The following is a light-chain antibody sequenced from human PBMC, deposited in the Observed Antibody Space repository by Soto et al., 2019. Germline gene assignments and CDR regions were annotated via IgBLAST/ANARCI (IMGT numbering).Light chain of an antibody. J-gene: IGLJ2*01. CDR3: AAWDGRVEGPV. CDR2: SND. Sequence: QSVLTQPPSASGTPGQRVTISCSGTRFNIGSNTVNWYQQLPGTAPKLLISSNDRRPSGVPDRFSGAKSGTSASLDIRGLRSEYEADYYCAAWDGRVEGPVFGGGTLLAVL. V-gene: IGLV1-44*01. CDR1: RFNIGSNT.